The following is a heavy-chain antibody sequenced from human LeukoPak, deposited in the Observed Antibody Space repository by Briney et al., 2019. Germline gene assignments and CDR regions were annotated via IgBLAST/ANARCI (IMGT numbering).Heavy chain of an antibody. D-gene: IGHD3-10*01. CDR1: GYTFTCYY. J-gene: IGHJ6*03. Sequence: ASVKVSCKASGYTFTCYYMHWVRQAPGRGLEWMGWINPNSGGTNYAQKFQGRVTMTRDTSISTAYMELSRLRSDDTAVYYCARSGDYYYYMDVWGKGTTVTISS. CDR3: ARSGDYYYYMDV. CDR2: INPNSGGT. V-gene: IGHV1-2*02.